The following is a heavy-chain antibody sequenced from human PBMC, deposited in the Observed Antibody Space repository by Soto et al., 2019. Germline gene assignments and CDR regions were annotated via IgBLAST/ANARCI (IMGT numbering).Heavy chain of an antibody. CDR2: MNPNSGNT. CDR3: ARGRGKYSSSSYYYYYGMDV. D-gene: IGHD6-6*01. CDR1: GYTFTSYD. J-gene: IGHJ6*02. V-gene: IGHV1-8*01. Sequence: ASVKVSCKASGYTFTSYDINWVRQATGQGLEWMGWMNPNSGNTGYSPKFQGRVTITRDTSASTAYMELSSLRSEDTAVYYCARGRGKYSSSSYYYYYGMDVWGQGTTVTVSS.